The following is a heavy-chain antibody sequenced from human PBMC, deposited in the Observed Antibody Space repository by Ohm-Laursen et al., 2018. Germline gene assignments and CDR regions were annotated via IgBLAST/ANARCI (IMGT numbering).Heavy chain of an antibody. V-gene: IGHV4-59*01. J-gene: IGHJ2*01. CDR2: IYYSGST. CDR1: CGSISSYY. Sequence: SDTLSLTCIVSCGSISSYYWSWIRQPPGKGLEWIGYIYYSGSTNYNPSLKSRVTISVDTSKNQFSLKLSSVTAADTAVYYCARDLEGIAAAVDLWGRGTLVTVSS. D-gene: IGHD6-13*01. CDR3: ARDLEGIAAAVDL.